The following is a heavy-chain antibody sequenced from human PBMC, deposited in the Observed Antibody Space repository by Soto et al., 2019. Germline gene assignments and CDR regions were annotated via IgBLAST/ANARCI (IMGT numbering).Heavy chain of an antibody. CDR3: TRDYYDSLLYFDL. D-gene: IGHD3-22*01. J-gene: IGHJ2*01. CDR2: IRSKAYGGTT. Sequence: GGSLRLSCTASGFTFGDYAMSWFRQAPGKGLEWVGFIRSKAYGGTTEYAASVKGRFTISRDDSKSIAYLQMNSLKTEDTAVYYCTRDYYDSLLYFDLWGRGTLVTVSS. V-gene: IGHV3-49*03. CDR1: GFTFGDYA.